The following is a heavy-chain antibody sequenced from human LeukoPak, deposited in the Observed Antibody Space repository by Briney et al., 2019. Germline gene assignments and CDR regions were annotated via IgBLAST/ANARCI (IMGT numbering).Heavy chain of an antibody. CDR1: GGSFSGYY. CDR3: AETNTQDWFDP. J-gene: IGHJ5*02. V-gene: IGHV4-34*01. CDR2: IYYSGET. Sequence: PSETLSLTCAVYGGSFSGYYWSWIRQPPGKGLEWIASIYYSGETFYNPSLKSRVAISVDTSNNEVFLDLYSVTAADTAMYYCAETNTQDWFDPWGRGTLVTVSS. D-gene: IGHD2-8*01.